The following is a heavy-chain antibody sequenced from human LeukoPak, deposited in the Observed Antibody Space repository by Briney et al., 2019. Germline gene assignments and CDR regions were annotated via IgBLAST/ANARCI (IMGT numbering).Heavy chain of an antibody. D-gene: IGHD5-12*01. J-gene: IGHJ4*02. Sequence: GGSLRLSCAASGFTFSSYWMHWVRQAPGKGLVWVSRINSDGSSTSYADSVKGRFTISRDNAKNTLYLQMNSLRAEDTAVYYCARVGGYSGYDCWGQGTLVTVSS. CDR2: INSDGSST. CDR3: ARVGGYSGYDC. CDR1: GFTFSSYW. V-gene: IGHV3-74*01.